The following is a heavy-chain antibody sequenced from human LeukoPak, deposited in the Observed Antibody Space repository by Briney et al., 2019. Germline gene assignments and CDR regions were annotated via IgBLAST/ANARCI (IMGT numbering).Heavy chain of an antibody. V-gene: IGHV5-51*01. CDR1: GYSFTSYW. CDR2: IYPGDSDT. CDR3: ARPRVAGLDAFDI. J-gene: IGHJ3*02. Sequence: GESLKISCKGSGYSFTSYWIGWVRQMPGRGLEWMGIIYPGDSDTRYSPSFQGQVTISADKSISTAYLQWSSLKASDTAMHYCARPRVAGLDAFDIWGQGTMVTVSS. D-gene: IGHD6-19*01.